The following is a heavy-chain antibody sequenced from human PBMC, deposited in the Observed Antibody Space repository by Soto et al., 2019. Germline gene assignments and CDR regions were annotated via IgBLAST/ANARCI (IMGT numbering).Heavy chain of an antibody. CDR3: ARVLIGIAVAGTLEY. J-gene: IGHJ4*02. V-gene: IGHV1-18*04. CDR2: ISAYNGNT. CDR1: GYTFTSYG. Sequence: ASVKVSCKASGYTFTSYGISWVRQAPGQGLEWMGWISAYNGNTNYAQKLQGRVTMTTDTSTSTAYMELRSLRSDDTAVYYCARVLIGIAVAGTLEYWGQGTLVTVSS. D-gene: IGHD6-19*01.